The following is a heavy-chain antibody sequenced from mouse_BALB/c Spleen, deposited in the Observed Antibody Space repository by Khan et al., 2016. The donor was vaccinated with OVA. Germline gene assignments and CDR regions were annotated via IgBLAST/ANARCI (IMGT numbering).Heavy chain of an antibody. V-gene: IGHV2-6-1*01. J-gene: IGHJ4*01. CDR1: GFSLTNYG. CDR3: AGQPYYQYNVMDY. CDR2: IWSDGST. D-gene: IGHD2-10*01. Sequence: QVQLKQSGPGLVAPSQSLSITCTISGFSLTNYGIHWVRQPPGKGLEWLVVIWSDGSTTYNSALTSRLTITKDNSKSQVFLKMNCLQPDDTATFFWAGQPYYQYNVMDYWGQGTSVTVSS.